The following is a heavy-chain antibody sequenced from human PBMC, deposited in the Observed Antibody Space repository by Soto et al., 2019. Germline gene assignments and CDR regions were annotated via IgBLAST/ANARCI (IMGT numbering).Heavy chain of an antibody. CDR1: GFTFSSYA. CDR2: ISYDGSNK. Sequence: GGSLRLSCAASGFTFSSYAMHWVRQAPDKGLEWVAVISYDGSNKYYADSVKGRFTISRDNSKNTLYLQMNSLRAEDTAVYYCARDNRAYGSGSYYMNHYYGMDVWGQGTTVTVSS. V-gene: IGHV3-30-3*01. J-gene: IGHJ6*02. D-gene: IGHD3-10*01. CDR3: ARDNRAYGSGSYYMNHYYGMDV.